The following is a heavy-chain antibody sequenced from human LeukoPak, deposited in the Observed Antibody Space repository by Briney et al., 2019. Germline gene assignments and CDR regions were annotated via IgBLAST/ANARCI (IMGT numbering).Heavy chain of an antibody. CDR2: INPNSGDT. V-gene: IGHV1-2*02. CDR3: ARDKEWFDP. Sequence: ASVKVSCKASGYSFIGYYMHWVRQAPGQGLEWMGWINPNSGDTNYAQKLQGRVTMTTDTSTSTAYMELRSLRSDDTAVYYCARDKEWFDPWGQGTLVTVSS. CDR1: GYSFIGYY. J-gene: IGHJ5*02.